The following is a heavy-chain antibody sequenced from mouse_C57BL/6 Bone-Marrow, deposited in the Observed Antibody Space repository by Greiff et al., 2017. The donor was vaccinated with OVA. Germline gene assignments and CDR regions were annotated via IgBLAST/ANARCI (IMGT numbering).Heavy chain of an antibody. CDR1: GYTFTSYW. V-gene: IGHV1-69*01. CDR2: IDPSDSYT. CDR3: AREDYSNYGWYFDV. J-gene: IGHJ1*03. D-gene: IGHD2-5*01. Sequence: QVQLQQPGTELVKPGASVKLSCKASGYTFTSYWMHWVKQRPGQGLEWIGEIDPSDSYTNYNQKFKGKSTLTVDKSSSTAYMQLSSLTSEDSAVYYCAREDYSNYGWYFDVWGTGTTVTVSS.